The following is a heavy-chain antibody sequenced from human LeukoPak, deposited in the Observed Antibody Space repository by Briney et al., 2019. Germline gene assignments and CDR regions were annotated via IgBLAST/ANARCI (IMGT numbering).Heavy chain of an antibody. Sequence: GGSLRLPCAASGFTFSSYAMHWVRQAPGKGLEWVAVISYDGSNKYYADSVKGRFTISRDNSKNTLYLQMNSLRAEDTAVYYCARVRPNKYCSGGSCYQTGGMDVWGQGTTVTVSS. D-gene: IGHD2-15*01. CDR2: ISYDGSNK. J-gene: IGHJ6*02. CDR3: ARVRPNKYCSGGSCYQTGGMDV. CDR1: GFTFSSYA. V-gene: IGHV3-30-3*01.